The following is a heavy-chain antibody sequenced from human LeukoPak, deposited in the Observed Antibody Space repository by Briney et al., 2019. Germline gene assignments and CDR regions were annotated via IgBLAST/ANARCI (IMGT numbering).Heavy chain of an antibody. CDR2: ISYDGSNK. V-gene: IGHV3-30-3*01. CDR1: GFTFSSYA. J-gene: IGHJ3*02. Sequence: GGSLRLPCAASGFTFSSYAMHWVRQAPGKGLEWVAVISYDGSNKYYADSVKGRFTISRDNSKNTLYLQMNSLRAEDTAVYYCVRDSSPYERPSSYYDAFDIWGQGTMVTVS. CDR3: VRDSSPYERPSSYYDAFDI. D-gene: IGHD1-26*01.